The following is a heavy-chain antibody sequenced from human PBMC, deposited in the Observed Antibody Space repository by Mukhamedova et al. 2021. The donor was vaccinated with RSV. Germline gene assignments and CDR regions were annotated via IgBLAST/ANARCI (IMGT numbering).Heavy chain of an antibody. CDR3: ARVLHNEHYYDSSGSQIDAFDI. CDR1: G. CDR2: IKQDGSEK. J-gene: IGHJ3*02. Sequence: GMSWVRQAPGKGLEWVANIKQDGSEKYYVDSVKGRFTISRDNAKNSLYLQMNSLRAEDTAVYYCARVLHNEHYYDSSGSQIDAFDI. D-gene: IGHD3-22*01. V-gene: IGHV3-7*03.